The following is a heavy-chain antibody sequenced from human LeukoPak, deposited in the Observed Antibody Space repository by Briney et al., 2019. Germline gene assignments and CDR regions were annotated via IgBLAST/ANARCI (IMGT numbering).Heavy chain of an antibody. D-gene: IGHD3-9*01. Sequence: PGGSLRLSCAASGFTVTNYGMVWVRQAPGKGLEWVSSINGRGDETHHADSVKGRFTISRDNSKNTLYLQMNSLRAEDTAVYYCAKRLYDILTGYYHDAFDIWGQGTMVTVSS. J-gene: IGHJ3*02. CDR1: GFTVTNYG. CDR2: INGRGDET. V-gene: IGHV3-23*01. CDR3: AKRLYDILTGYYHDAFDI.